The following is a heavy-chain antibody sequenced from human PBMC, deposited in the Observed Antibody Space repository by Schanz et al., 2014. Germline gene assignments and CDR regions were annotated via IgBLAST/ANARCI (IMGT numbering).Heavy chain of an antibody. Sequence: QVQLVESGGGLVKPGGSLRLSCAASGFILNDYYMNWIRQAPGKGLEWLSYISRDGTTSYYADSVKGRFTISRDNAKKSLFLQMNSLRAEDTAVYYCARLGRMGAFDIWGQGTMVTVSS. V-gene: IGHV3-11*04. CDR3: ARLGRMGAFDI. CDR1: GFILNDYY. D-gene: IGHD2-8*01. CDR2: ISRDGTTS. J-gene: IGHJ3*02.